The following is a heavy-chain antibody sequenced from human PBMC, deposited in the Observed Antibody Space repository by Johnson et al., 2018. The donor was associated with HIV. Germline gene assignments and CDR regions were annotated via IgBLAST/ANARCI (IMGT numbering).Heavy chain of an antibody. J-gene: IGHJ3*02. CDR1: GFTFSNYG. CDR2: IWYDGRNK. Sequence: QVQLVESGGGVVQPGRSLRLSCAASGFTFSNYGMHWVRQAPGRGLEWVALIWYDGRNKYYEDSVTGRFTITRDNSNLYLEMNSRRAEDTAVYYCARDLGVDWSKGAFDMWGQGTMVTVSS. CDR3: ARDLGVDWSKGAFDM. V-gene: IGHV3-33*01. D-gene: IGHD3/OR15-3a*01.